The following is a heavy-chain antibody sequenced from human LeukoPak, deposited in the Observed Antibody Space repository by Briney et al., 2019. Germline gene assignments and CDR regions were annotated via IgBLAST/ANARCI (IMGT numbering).Heavy chain of an antibody. J-gene: IGHJ6*03. CDR1: GGTFSSYA. CDR2: IIPIFGTA. V-gene: IGHV1-69*01. Sequence: ASVNVSCKASGGTFSSYAISWVRQAPGQGLEWMGGIIPIFGTATYAQKFQGRVTITADESTSTVYMELSSLRSEDTAVYYCARVAAEVVGVPGAIGFGWLRRDYYYMDVWGKGTTVIVSS. D-gene: IGHD2-2*02. CDR3: ARVAAEVVGVPGAIGFGWLRRDYYYMDV.